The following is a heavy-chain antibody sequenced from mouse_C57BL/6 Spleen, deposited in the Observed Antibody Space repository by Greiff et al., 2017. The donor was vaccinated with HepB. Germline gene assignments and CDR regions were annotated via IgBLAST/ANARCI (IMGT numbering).Heavy chain of an antibody. D-gene: IGHD1-1*01. CDR2: IDPSDSYT. Sequence: QVQLQQPGAELVKPGASVKLSCKASGYTFTSYWMQWVKQRPGQGLEWIGEIDPSDSYTNYNQKFKGKSTLTVDTSSSTAYMQLSSLTSEDSAVYYCACYNYGSSPWAMDYWGQGTSVTVSS. V-gene: IGHV1-50*01. CDR3: ACYNYGSSPWAMDY. J-gene: IGHJ4*01. CDR1: GYTFTSYW.